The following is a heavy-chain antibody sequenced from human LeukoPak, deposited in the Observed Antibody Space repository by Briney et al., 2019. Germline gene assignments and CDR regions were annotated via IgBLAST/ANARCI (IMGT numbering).Heavy chain of an antibody. CDR3: ARGRFGSGWAFDY. CDR2: IYYSGST. Sequence: SETLSLTCTVSGGSISSYYWSWIRQPPGKGLEWIGYIYYSGSTNYNPSLKSRVTISVDTSKNQFSLKLSSVTAADTAVYYCARGRFGSGWAFDYWGQGTLVAVSS. CDR1: GGSISSYY. J-gene: IGHJ4*02. D-gene: IGHD6-19*01. V-gene: IGHV4-59*01.